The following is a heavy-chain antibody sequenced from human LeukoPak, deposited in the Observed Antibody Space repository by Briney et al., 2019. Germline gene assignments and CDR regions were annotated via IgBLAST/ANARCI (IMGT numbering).Heavy chain of an antibody. D-gene: IGHD1-7*01. CDR3: ARVGWNYDNPHHHFDY. CDR1: GGSFSGYY. CDR2: INHSGST. Sequence: SETLSLTCAVYGGSFSGYYWSWIRQPPGKGLEWIGEINHSGSTNYNPSLKSRVTISVDTSKNQFSLKLSSVTAADTAVYYCARVGWNYDNPHHHFDYWGQGTLVTVSS. V-gene: IGHV4-34*01. J-gene: IGHJ4*02.